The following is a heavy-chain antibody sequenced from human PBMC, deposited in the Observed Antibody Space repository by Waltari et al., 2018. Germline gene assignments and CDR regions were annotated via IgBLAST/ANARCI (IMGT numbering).Heavy chain of an antibody. Sequence: QVQLVESGGGVVQPGRSLRLSCAASGFTFSSYGLHWVRQAPGKGLEWIGEINHSGSTNYNPSLKSRVTISVDTSKNQFSLKLSSVTAADTAVYYCARGRGLLRFDYWGQGTLVTVSS. J-gene: IGHJ4*02. CDR3: ARGRGLLRFDY. D-gene: IGHD2-21*02. V-gene: IGHV4-34*01. CDR1: GFTFSSYG. CDR2: INHSGST.